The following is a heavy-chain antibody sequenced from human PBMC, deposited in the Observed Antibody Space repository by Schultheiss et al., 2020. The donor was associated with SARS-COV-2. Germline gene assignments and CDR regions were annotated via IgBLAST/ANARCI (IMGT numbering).Heavy chain of an antibody. V-gene: IGHV4-34*12. CDR3: ATTRPGGGGGAWFDP. Sequence: SETLSLTCAVYGGSFGGYYWSWIRQPPGKGLEWVGEIIHSGRTNYRPSLKSRVTMSIDMSRNQFSLKLSSVTAADTAVYYCATTRPGGGGGAWFDPWGQGTRVTVSS. CDR1: GGSFGGYY. CDR2: IIHSGRT. J-gene: IGHJ5*02. D-gene: IGHD3-16*01.